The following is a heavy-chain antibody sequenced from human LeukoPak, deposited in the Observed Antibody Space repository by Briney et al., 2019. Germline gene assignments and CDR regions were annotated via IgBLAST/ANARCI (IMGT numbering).Heavy chain of an antibody. CDR1: GGSFSGYY. V-gene: IGHV4-34*01. CDR2: INHRGST. CDR3: ARGNRRLGYYGSGSRLPYDS. D-gene: IGHD3-10*01. J-gene: IGHJ5*02. Sequence: SETLSLTCTVYGGSFSGYYWSWIRQPPGKGLEWIGEINHRGSTNYNPSLKSRVTVSVDTSRNQFSLTLTSVTATDTAVYFCARGNRRLGYYGSGSRLPYDSWGQGTLVTVSS.